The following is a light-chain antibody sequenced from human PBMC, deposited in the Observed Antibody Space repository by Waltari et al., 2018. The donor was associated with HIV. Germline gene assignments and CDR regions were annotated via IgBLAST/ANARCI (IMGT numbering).Light chain of an antibody. CDR2: WAS. CDR3: QQYYSTPWT. Sequence: DIVMTQSPDSLAVSLGERATINCKSSQSVLHSSNNKNYLAWYQQKPGQPPKLLIYWASTRESGVPDRCSGSGSGTDFTLTISSPQAEDVAVYYCQQYYSTPWTFGQGTKVEIK. J-gene: IGKJ1*01. CDR1: QSVLHSSNNKNY. V-gene: IGKV4-1*01.